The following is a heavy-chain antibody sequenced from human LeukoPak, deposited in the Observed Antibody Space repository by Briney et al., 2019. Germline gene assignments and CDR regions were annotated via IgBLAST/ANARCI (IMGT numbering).Heavy chain of an antibody. CDR1: GLTFSDYY. V-gene: IGHV3-11*01. J-gene: IGHJ6*02. Sequence: RGSLRLYCAASGLTFSDYYMSWIRQAPGKGLEWVSYISSSGSTIYYADSVKGRFTISRDNAKNSLYLQMNSLRAEDTAVYYCAREDGVVPAATYYYYYGMDVWGQGTTVTVSS. CDR3: AREDGVVPAATYYYYYGMDV. CDR2: ISSSGSTI. D-gene: IGHD2-2*01.